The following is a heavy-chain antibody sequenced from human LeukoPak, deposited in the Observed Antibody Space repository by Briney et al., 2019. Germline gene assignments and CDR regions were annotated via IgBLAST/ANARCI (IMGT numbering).Heavy chain of an antibody. CDR3: ARNHVYDSSGYYYEYFQH. CDR2: MNPNSGNT. D-gene: IGHD3-22*01. Sequence: ASVKVSCKASGYTFTSYDINWVRQATGQGLEWMGWMNPNSGNTGYAQKFQGRVTMTRNTSISTAYMELSSLRSEDTAVYYCARNHVYDSSGYYYEYFQHWGQGTLVTVSS. J-gene: IGHJ1*01. CDR1: GYTFTSYD. V-gene: IGHV1-8*01.